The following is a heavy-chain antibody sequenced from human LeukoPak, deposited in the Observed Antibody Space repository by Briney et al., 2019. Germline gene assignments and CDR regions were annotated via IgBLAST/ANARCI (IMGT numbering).Heavy chain of an antibody. CDR2: ISWNSGSI. CDR3: ARGYYGDYVPRHGQYYYYGMDV. Sequence: GGSLRLSCAASGFTFSNAWMSWVRQAPGKGLEWVSGISWNSGSIGYADSVKGRFTISRDNAKNSLYLQMNSLRAEDMALYYCARGYYGDYVPRHGQYYYYGMDVWGQGTTVTVSS. D-gene: IGHD4-17*01. CDR1: GFTFSNAW. J-gene: IGHJ6*02. V-gene: IGHV3-9*03.